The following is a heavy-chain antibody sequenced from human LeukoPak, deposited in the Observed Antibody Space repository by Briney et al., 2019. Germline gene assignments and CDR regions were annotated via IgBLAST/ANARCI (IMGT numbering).Heavy chain of an antibody. CDR3: ANDRPHPSAEPTNFDN. V-gene: IGHV3-23*01. D-gene: IGHD1-14*01. CDR1: GFSFSSYA. Sequence: PGGSLRLSCAASGFSFSSYAMSWVRQAPGKGLEWVSGISGSGGGTYYADSVKGRCTISRDNSKNTLYLQMNSLRAEDTAVYYCANDRPHPSAEPTNFDNWGQGTLVTV. CDR2: ISGSGGGT. J-gene: IGHJ4*02.